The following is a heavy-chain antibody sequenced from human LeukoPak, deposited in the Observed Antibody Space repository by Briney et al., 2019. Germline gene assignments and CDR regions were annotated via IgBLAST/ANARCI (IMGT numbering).Heavy chain of an antibody. CDR3: AKYVSAKGPPYALDV. Sequence: GGSLRLSCAASEFTFSSYAMQWVRQAPGKGLEWGSRICASGGSTWYADSVKGRFTISRDNSKNTLYLQMNSLRAEDTAVYYCAKYVSAKGPPYALDVWGQGTTVTVSS. CDR1: EFTFSSYA. J-gene: IGHJ6*02. D-gene: IGHD2/OR15-2a*01. CDR2: ICASGGST. V-gene: IGHV3-23*01.